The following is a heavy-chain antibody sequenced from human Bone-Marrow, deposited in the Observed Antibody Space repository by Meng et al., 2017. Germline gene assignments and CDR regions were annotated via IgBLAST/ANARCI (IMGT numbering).Heavy chain of an antibody. D-gene: IGHD2-2*01. V-gene: IGHV7-4-1*02. CDR1: GYTLTSYA. Sequence: VELVQSGAELRKPGALVKVSCKASGYTLTSYAINWLRQAPGLGLEWMGWINTKTGNPTYAQGFTGRLVFSLDTSVSTAYLQISGLKADDTAVYYCTRDGYSDCSRTSCFDYWGQGTLVTVSS. CDR2: INTKTGNP. CDR3: TRDGYSDCSRTSCFDY. J-gene: IGHJ4*02.